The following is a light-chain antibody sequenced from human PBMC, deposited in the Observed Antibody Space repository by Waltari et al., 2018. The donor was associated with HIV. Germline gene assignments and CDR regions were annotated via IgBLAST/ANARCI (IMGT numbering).Light chain of an antibody. CDR3: STWDDRLGDRV. Sequence: SMLTPPPSASGTPGQTFTISCSGGSSNIGSNYVYWFQQLPGAAPKLLIYRNIQRPSGVPDRFSGSKSGSSASLAISGLRSEDEAVYYCSTWDDRLGDRVFGGGTKLTVL. CDR1: SSNIGSNY. CDR2: RNI. V-gene: IGLV1-47*01. J-gene: IGLJ3*02.